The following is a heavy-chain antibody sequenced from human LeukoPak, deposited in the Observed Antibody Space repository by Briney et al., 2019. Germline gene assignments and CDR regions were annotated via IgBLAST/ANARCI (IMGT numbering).Heavy chain of an antibody. CDR1: GFTFSSYS. CDR3: ARDKGGRYCSGGSCYGEGGEFDY. Sequence: GGSLRLSCAASGFTFSSYSMNWVRQAPGKGLEWVSYISSSSSTIYYADSVKGRFTISRDNAKNSLYLQMNSLRAEDTAVYYCARDKGGRYCSGGSCYGEGGEFDYWGQGTLVTVSS. CDR2: ISSSSSTI. D-gene: IGHD2-15*01. J-gene: IGHJ4*02. V-gene: IGHV3-48*04.